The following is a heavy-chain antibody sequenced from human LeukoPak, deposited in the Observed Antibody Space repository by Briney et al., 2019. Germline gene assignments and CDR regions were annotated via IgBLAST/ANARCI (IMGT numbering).Heavy chain of an antibody. V-gene: IGHV1-69*05. CDR2: IIPIFGTA. Sequence: SVKVSCKASGGIFSSYAISWVRQAPGQGLEWMGGIIPIFGTANYAQKFQGRVTITTDESTSTAYMELSSLRSEDTAVYYCASASSGLYNWFDPWGQGTLVTVSS. D-gene: IGHD3-22*01. CDR1: GGIFSSYA. CDR3: ASASSGLYNWFDP. J-gene: IGHJ5*02.